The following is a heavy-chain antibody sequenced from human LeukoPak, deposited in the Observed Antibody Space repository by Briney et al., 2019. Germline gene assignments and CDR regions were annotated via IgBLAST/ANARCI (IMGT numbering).Heavy chain of an antibody. D-gene: IGHD5-24*01. J-gene: IGHJ4*02. CDR3: AREMATIVNQFDY. CDR2: IIPIFSTA. Sequence: SVKVSCKASGGTFSSYAISWVRQAPGQGLEWMGGIIPIFSTANYAQKFQGRVTMTTDTSTSTAYMELRSLRSDDTAVYYCAREMATIVNQFDYWGQGTLVTVSS. CDR1: GGTFSSYA. V-gene: IGHV1-69*05.